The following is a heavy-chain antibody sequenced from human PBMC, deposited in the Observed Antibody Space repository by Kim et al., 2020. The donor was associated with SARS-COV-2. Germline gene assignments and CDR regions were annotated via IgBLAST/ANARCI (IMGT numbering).Heavy chain of an antibody. CDR3: ARLDGYNYAFDY. V-gene: IGHV4-39*01. Sequence: SETLSLTCTVSGGSISSSSYYWGWIRQPPGKGLEWIGSIYYSGSTYYNPSLKSRVTISVDTSKNQFSLKLSSVTAADTAVYYCARLDGYNYAFDYWGQGTLVTVSS. J-gene: IGHJ4*02. D-gene: IGHD5-12*01. CDR2: IYYSGST. CDR1: GGSISSSSYY.